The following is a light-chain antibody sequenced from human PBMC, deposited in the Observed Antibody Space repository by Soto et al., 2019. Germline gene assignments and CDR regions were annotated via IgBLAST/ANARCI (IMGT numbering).Light chain of an antibody. CDR3: NSYTSKSTGV. Sequence: QSVLTQPASVSGSPGQSITISCTGTSSDVGGYNYVSWYQQHPGKAPKLIIYEVSNRPSGVSNRFSGSKSGNTASLTISGLLAEDEADYYCNSYTSKSTGVFGNGTKVTVL. CDR2: EVS. V-gene: IGLV2-14*01. CDR1: SSDVGGYNY. J-gene: IGLJ1*01.